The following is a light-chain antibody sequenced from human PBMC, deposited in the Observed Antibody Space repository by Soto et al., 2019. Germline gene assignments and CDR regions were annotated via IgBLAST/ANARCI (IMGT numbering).Light chain of an antibody. CDR2: DAS. J-gene: IGKJ1*01. CDR3: HQYGTSPAT. Sequence: EIVLTQSPGTLSLSPGERATLSCRASQSVRSTYVAWYQQQPGQAPRLLIFDASSRGSGIPDRFSGSGSGTDFTLTISRLEPEDFAVYYCHQYGTSPATFGQGTKVEIK. CDR1: QSVRSTY. V-gene: IGKV3-20*01.